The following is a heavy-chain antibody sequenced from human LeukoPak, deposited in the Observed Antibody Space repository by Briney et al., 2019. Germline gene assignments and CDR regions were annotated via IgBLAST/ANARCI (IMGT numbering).Heavy chain of an antibody. CDR1: GFTFSDYT. D-gene: IGHD3-9*01. Sequence: SGGSLRLSCAASGFTFSDYTMDWVRQVPGKGLEWVSSISPSSDYIYYADSVKGRFTISRDNAQNSLYLQMNSLRAEDTAVYCCARLCSAQLRKFDYDQWGQGTLDTVSS. V-gene: IGHV3-21*01. J-gene: IGHJ4*02. CDR2: ISPSSDYI. CDR3: ARLCSAQLRKFDYDQ.